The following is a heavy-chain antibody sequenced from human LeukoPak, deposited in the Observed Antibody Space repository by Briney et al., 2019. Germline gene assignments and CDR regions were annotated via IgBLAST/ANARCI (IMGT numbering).Heavy chain of an antibody. J-gene: IGHJ4*02. CDR2: MSPNSGNT. V-gene: IGHV1-8*01. CDR1: GHSFTSSY. Sequence: ASVKVSCKASGHSFTSSYINWVRQAAGQGLEWMAWMSPNSGNTGYAQKFQGRVTMTRDTSINTAYFELRSLRSEDTAVYYCVKTAQWGQGTLVTVSS. CDR3: VKTAQ.